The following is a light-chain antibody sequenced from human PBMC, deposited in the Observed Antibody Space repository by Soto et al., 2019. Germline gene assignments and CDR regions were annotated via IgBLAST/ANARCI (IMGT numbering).Light chain of an antibody. CDR2: DVS. CDR1: STDVGDFNY. V-gene: IGLV2-14*03. Sequence: QSALTQPASVSGSPGRSVTISCTGTSTDVGDFNYVSWYQHLPGRAPKLIIYDVSNRPSWISYRFSASKSGSTASLTIAGLQVADEADYYYSSYSGSSTHVVFGGGTKLTVL. CDR3: SSYSGSSTHVV. J-gene: IGLJ2*01.